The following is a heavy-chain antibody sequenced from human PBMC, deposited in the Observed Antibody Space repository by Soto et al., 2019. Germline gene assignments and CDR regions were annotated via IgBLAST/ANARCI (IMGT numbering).Heavy chain of an antibody. D-gene: IGHD6-19*01. CDR2: ISGSGGST. Sequence: EVQLLESGGGLVQPGGSLRLSCAASGFTFSSYAMSWVRQAPGKGLEWDSAISGSGGSTYYADSVKGRFTISRDNSKNTLYLQMNSLRAEDTAVYYCASRFFYSSGWYYFDYWGQGTLVTVSS. CDR1: GFTFSSYA. J-gene: IGHJ4*02. CDR3: ASRFFYSSGWYYFDY. V-gene: IGHV3-23*01.